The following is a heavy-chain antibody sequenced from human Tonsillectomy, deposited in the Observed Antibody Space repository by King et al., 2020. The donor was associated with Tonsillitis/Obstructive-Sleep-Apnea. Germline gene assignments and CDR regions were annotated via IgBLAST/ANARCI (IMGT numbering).Heavy chain of an antibody. CDR1: GFTFRNYA. CDR3: VKSGRITPDY. Sequence: VQLVESGGDLVKPGGSLRIYCSVSGFTFRNYAMYWVRQAPGKGLDEVSAINITVGTTYYAEAVKGRFTISRDNSKNTLYLQMCSLRAEDTAVYYCVKSGRITPDYWGQGTLVIVSS. CDR2: INITVGTT. V-gene: IGHV3-64D*06. J-gene: IGHJ4*02. D-gene: IGHD3-10*01.